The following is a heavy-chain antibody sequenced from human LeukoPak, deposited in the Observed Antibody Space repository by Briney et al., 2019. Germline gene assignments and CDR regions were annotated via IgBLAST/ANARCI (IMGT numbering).Heavy chain of an antibody. CDR1: GFTFSSYA. D-gene: IGHD5-18*01. J-gene: IGHJ4*02. Sequence: HSGGSLRLSCAASGFTFSSYAMDWVRQAPGKGLEWVAVVSYDGSNKFHADSVKGRFTISRDNSKNTLYLQTNSLRAEDTAVYYCARDWSLGYSIDYWGQGTLVTVSS. V-gene: IGHV3-30*04. CDR3: ARDWSLGYSIDY. CDR2: VSYDGSNK.